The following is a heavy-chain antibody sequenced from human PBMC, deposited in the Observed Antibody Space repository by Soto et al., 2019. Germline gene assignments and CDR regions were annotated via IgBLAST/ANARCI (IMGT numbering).Heavy chain of an antibody. Sequence: GASVKVSCKASGYTFTSYDINWVRQDTGQGLEWMGWMNPNSGNTGYAQKFQGRVTMTRNTSISTAYMELSSLRSEDTAVYYCARGDIVVVPAAKEDGYYYYYYYMDVWGKGTTVTVSS. CDR1: GYTFTSYD. J-gene: IGHJ6*03. CDR2: MNPNSGNT. D-gene: IGHD2-2*01. V-gene: IGHV1-8*01. CDR3: ARGDIVVVPAAKEDGYYYYYYYMDV.